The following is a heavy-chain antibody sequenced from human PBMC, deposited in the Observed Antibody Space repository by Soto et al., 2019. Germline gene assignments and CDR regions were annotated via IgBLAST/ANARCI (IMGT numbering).Heavy chain of an antibody. D-gene: IGHD5-12*01. V-gene: IGHV4-59*01. CDR2: IYYSGVT. Sequence: QGQLQESGPGLVKPSETLSLTCTVSGDSISTYNWGWIRQPPGKGLEWIGCIYYSGVTNYNPSLKSRVTISVDTPKNQLSLKLNSVTAADTAVYYCARVAADIASWLEPWGQGTLVTVSS. CDR1: GDSISTYN. J-gene: IGHJ5*02. CDR3: ARVAADIASWLEP.